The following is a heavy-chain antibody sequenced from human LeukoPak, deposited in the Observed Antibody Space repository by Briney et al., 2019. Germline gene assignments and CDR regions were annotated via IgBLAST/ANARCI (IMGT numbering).Heavy chain of an antibody. CDR2: IYYSGRT. CDR1: GGSISSSSYY. Sequence: SSETLSLTCTVSGGSISSSSYYWGWIRQPPGKGLEWIGSIYYSGRTYYNPSLKSRVTLSVDTSKNQFSLKLSSVTAADTAVYYCARQTGDSSGYYYKDYFDYWGQGTLVTVSS. D-gene: IGHD3-22*01. CDR3: ARQTGDSSGYYYKDYFDY. V-gene: IGHV4-39*01. J-gene: IGHJ4*02.